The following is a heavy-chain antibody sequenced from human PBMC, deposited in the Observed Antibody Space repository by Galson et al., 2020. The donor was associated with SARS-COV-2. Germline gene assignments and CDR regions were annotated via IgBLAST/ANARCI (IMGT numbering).Heavy chain of an antibody. J-gene: IGHJ4*02. CDR1: GGSISSGGYY. V-gene: IGHV4-31*03. CDR2: IYYSGST. CDR3: ARDNRVSGYYSPGVDY. Sequence: ASETLSLTCTVSGGSISSGGYYWSWIRQHPGKGLEWIGYIYYSGSTYYNPSLKSRVTISVDTSKNQFSLKLSSVTAADTAVYYCARDNRVSGYYSPGVDYWGQGTLVTVSS. D-gene: IGHD3-22*01.